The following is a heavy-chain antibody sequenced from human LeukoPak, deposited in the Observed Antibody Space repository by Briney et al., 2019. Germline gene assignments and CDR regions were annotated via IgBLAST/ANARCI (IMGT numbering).Heavy chain of an antibody. V-gene: IGHV3-7*02. CDR1: GXTFSSYW. CDR2: IKQDGSEK. J-gene: IGHJ6*02. CDR3: MMSLTAHYYYGMDV. Sequence: PGGSLRLSCSASGXTFSSYWMSWVRQAPGKGLEWVANIKQDGSEKYYVDSVKGRFTISRDNAKNSLYLQMNSLRAEDTAVYHCMMSLTAHYYYGMDVWGQGTTVTVSS. D-gene: IGHD2-21*02.